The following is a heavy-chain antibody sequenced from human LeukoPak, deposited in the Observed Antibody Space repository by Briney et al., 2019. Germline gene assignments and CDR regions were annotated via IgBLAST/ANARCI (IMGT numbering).Heavy chain of an antibody. Sequence: GGSLRLSCAASGFTFSSYWMSWVRQAPGKGLEWVANIKQDGSEKYYVDYVKGRFTISRDNAKNSLYLQMNSLRAEDTAVYYCARDRGAIIAAAGALDYWGQGTLVTVSS. J-gene: IGHJ4*02. CDR1: GFTFSSYW. V-gene: IGHV3-7*01. CDR3: ARDRGAIIAAAGALDY. CDR2: IKQDGSEK. D-gene: IGHD6-13*01.